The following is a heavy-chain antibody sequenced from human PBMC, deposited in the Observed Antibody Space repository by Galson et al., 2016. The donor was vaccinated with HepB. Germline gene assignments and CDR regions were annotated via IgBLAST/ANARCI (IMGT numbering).Heavy chain of an antibody. CDR2: IYSGCYT. D-gene: IGHD3-3*01. V-gene: IGHV3-53*01. Sequence: SLRPSCAASGFTVRSNYMTWVRQAPGQGLGWVSVIYSGCYTYYADLVRGRFTISRDDSKNTVYLQMNSLRAEDTAVYYCVKSYYDFWSGLGYWGQGTLVTVSS. CDR3: VKSYYDFWSGLGY. J-gene: IGHJ4*02. CDR1: GFTVRSNY.